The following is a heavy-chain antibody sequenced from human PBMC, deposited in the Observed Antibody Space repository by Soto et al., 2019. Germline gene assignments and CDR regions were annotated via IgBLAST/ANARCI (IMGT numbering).Heavy chain of an antibody. J-gene: IGHJ3*02. CDR2: IIPIFGTA. V-gene: IGHV1-69*12. Sequence: QVQLVQSGAEVKKPGSSVKVSCKASGGTFSSYAISWVRQAPGQGLEWMGGIIPIFGTANYAQKFQGRVTITADESTSTAYMELSSLRSEDTAVYYCTRYPDYYDSSGPSFDIWGQGTMVTVSS. CDR1: GGTFSSYA. D-gene: IGHD3-22*01. CDR3: TRYPDYYDSSGPSFDI.